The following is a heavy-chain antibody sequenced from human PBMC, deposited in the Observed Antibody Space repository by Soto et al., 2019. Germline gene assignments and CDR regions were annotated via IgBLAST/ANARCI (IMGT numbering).Heavy chain of an antibody. CDR3: ARGKYDFWSGLTDYYYDGMDV. CDR1: GYTFTSNG. D-gene: IGHD3-3*01. Sequence: ASVQVSCKAYGYTFTSNGISWVRQAPGQGLEWMGWISAYNGNTNYAQKLQGRVTMTTDTSTSTAYMELRSLRSDDTAVYYCARGKYDFWSGLTDYYYDGMDVWGQGTTVTVSS. CDR2: ISAYNGNT. J-gene: IGHJ6*02. V-gene: IGHV1-18*01.